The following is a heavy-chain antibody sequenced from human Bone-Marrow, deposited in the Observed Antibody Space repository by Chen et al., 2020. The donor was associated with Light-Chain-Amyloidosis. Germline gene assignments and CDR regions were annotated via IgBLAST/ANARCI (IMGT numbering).Heavy chain of an antibody. CDR2: INHSGST. D-gene: IGHD3-10*01. J-gene: IGHJ5*02. V-gene: IGHV4-34*01. CDR3: ARSRPFYGSGSYYTLWWFDP. CDR1: GGSFSGYY. Sequence: QVQLQQWGAGLLKPSETLSLTCAVYGGSFSGYYWSWIRQPPGKGLEWIGEINHSGSTNYNPSLKRRVTISVDTSKNHFSLKLSSVTAADTAVYYCARSRPFYGSGSYYTLWWFDPWGQGTLVTVSS.